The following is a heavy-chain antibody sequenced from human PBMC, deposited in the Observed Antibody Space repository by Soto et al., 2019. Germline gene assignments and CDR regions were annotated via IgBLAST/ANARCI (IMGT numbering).Heavy chain of an antibody. D-gene: IGHD2-21*01. CDR2: IGTAGDP. Sequence: PGGSLRLSCAASGFTFSSYDMHWVRQATGKGLEWVSAIGTAGDPYYPGSVKGRFTISRENAKNSLYLQMNSLRAGDTAVYYCARGGRNSILCTDCSLELDYWGQGTLVTVSS. V-gene: IGHV3-13*05. CDR3: ARGGRNSILCTDCSLELDY. J-gene: IGHJ4*02. CDR1: GFTFSSYD.